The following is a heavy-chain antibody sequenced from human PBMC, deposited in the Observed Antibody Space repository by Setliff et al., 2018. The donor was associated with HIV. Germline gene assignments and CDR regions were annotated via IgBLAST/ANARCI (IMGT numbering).Heavy chain of an antibody. Sequence: SETLSLTCVVSGYSISSGYYWGWIRQPPGKGLEWIASISHSGSTYHNPSLKSRVTISVDTSKKQFSLKLSSVTAADTAVYYCARLVEAYDSSGYFFKWFDPWGQGTLVTVS. J-gene: IGHJ5*02. CDR3: ARLVEAYDSSGYFFKWFDP. D-gene: IGHD3-22*01. V-gene: IGHV4-38-2*01. CDR1: GYSISSGYY. CDR2: ISHSGST.